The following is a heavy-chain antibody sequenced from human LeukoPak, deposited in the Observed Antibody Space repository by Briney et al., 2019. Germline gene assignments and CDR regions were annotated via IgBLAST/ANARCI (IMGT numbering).Heavy chain of an antibody. CDR1: GGSFSGYY. J-gene: IGHJ5*02. Sequence: PSETQSLTCAVYGGSFSGYYWSWIRQPPGKGLEWIGEINHSGSTNYNPSLKSRVTISVDTSKNQFSLKLSSVTAADTAVYYCARAPKYSSSWYNWFDPWGQGTLVTVSS. V-gene: IGHV4-34*01. D-gene: IGHD6-13*01. CDR3: ARAPKYSSSWYNWFDP. CDR2: INHSGST.